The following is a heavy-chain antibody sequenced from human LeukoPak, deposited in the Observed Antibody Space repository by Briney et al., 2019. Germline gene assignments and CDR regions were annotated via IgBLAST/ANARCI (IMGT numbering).Heavy chain of an antibody. Sequence: GGSLRLSCAASGFTVSSTYMSWVRQAPGKGLEWVSVIYSGGNTYYADSVKGRFTISRDNSKNTLYPQMNSLRVEDTAVYYCARQFGDYWGQGTLVTVSS. CDR3: ARQFGDY. CDR2: IYSGGNT. V-gene: IGHV3-53*01. CDR1: GFTVSSTY. D-gene: IGHD3-10*01. J-gene: IGHJ4*02.